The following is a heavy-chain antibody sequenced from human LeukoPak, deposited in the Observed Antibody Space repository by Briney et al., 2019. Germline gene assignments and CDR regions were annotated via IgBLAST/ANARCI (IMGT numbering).Heavy chain of an antibody. CDR2: ISNDSVDK. CDR1: GFMFSYYY. CDR3: ARRDRVSGAVRAFDI. J-gene: IGHJ3*02. D-gene: IGHD3-3*01. Sequence: PGGSLRLSCVGSGFMFSYYYMSWIRQAPGKGLEWVSYISNDSVDKYYVDSVRGRFTISRYNAKKSMYLQMSGLRVEDTAVYYCARRDRVSGAVRAFDIWGQGTMVTVSS. V-gene: IGHV3-11*04.